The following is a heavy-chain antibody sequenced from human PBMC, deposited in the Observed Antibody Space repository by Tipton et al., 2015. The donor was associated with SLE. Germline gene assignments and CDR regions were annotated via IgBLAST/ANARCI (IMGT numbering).Heavy chain of an antibody. CDR1: GVSITYNNW. CDR2: VYHTGDT. J-gene: IGHJ5*02. D-gene: IGHD5-12*01. V-gene: IGHV4-4*01. CDR3: ARHHSLLRRFDP. Sequence: TLSLTCDVSGVSITYNNWWSWIRQPPGKGLEWMGEVYHTGDTNYNPSLKGRITMSVSRSNNQFSLRLSSVTAADTAVYFCARHHSLLRRFDPWGQGTLVTFSS.